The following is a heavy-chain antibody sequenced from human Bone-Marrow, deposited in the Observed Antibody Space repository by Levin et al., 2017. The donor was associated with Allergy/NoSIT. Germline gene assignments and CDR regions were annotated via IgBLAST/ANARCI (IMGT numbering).Heavy chain of an antibody. CDR3: TTVEDYFDTTDSNDY. D-gene: IGHD2/OR15-2a*01. J-gene: IGHJ4*02. CDR1: GFTFSNAW. V-gene: IGHV3-15*01. CDR2: ISSKTAGETT. Sequence: SCAASGFTFSNAWMTWVRQAPGKGLEWVGRISSKTAGETTEYAAPGKGRFTISRDDSKNMVYLQMNSLNIEDTAVYYCTTVEDYFDTTDSNDYWGRGTLVTVSS.